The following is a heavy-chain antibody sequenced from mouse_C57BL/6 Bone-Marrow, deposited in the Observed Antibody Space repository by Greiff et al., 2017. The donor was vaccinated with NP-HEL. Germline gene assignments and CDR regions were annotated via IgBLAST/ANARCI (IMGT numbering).Heavy chain of an antibody. CDR3: VINYYGSSCEGYFDY. D-gene: IGHD1-1*01. V-gene: IGHV10-1*01. Sequence: DVKLVESGGGLVQPKGSLKLSCAASGFSFNTYAMNWVRQAPGKGLEWVARIRSKSNNYATYYAVSVKDRFTISRADSERLLYLQMNNLQTKCTTMYYSVINYYGSSCEGYFDYWGQGTTLTVSS. J-gene: IGHJ2*01. CDR2: IRSKSNNYAT. CDR1: GFSFNTYA.